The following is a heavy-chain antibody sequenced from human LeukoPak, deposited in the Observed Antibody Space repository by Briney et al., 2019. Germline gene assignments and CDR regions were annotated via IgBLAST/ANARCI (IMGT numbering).Heavy chain of an antibody. CDR2: IFTSGST. V-gene: IGHV4-4*07. CDR3: ARFDSSSWSYYFDY. CDR1: GGSISSYY. D-gene: IGHD6-13*01. Sequence: SETLSLTCTVSGGSISSYYWSWIRQPAGKGLEWIGHIFTSGSTNYNPSLKSRVTISVDKSKNQFSLKLISVTAADTAVYYCARFDSSSWSYYFDYWGLGTLVTVSS. J-gene: IGHJ4*02.